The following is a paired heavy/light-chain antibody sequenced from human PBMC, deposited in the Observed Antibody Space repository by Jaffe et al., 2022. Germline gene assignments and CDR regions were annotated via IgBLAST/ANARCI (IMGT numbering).Heavy chain of an antibody. CDR2: ISVSGGGT. J-gene: IGHJ3*01. CDR3: AKTSSYGDMPRSPFDL. V-gene: IGHV3-23*01. D-gene: IGHD4-17*01. Sequence: EVQLLESGGGLLQPGGSLRLSCVASGFTFSSYAMSWVRQAPGKGLEWVSSISVSGGGTYYADSVKGRFTISRDNSKNTLYLQMNSLRAEDTAVYYCAKTSSYGDMPRSPFDLWGQGTMVTVSS. CDR1: GFTFSSYA.
Light chain of an antibody. V-gene: IGKV3-15*01. J-gene: IGKJ2*01. CDR2: SAS. CDR1: QSVSSN. CDR3: QQYNKWPPMYT. Sequence: EIVMTQSPVTLSVSPGGRATLSCRASQSVSSNLAWYQQKPGQAPRLLIYSASIRATGIPARFSGSGSGTEFTLTISSLQSEDFAVYYCQQYNKWPPMYTFGQGTKLEIK.